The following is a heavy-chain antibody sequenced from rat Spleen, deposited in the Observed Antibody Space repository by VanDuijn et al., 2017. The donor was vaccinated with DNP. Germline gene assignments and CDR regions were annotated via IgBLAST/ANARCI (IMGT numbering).Heavy chain of an antibody. J-gene: IGHJ2*01. CDR2: INKESGTI. D-gene: IGHD1-11*01. CDR3: AKGPNYGGWSDYFDY. CDR1: GFNFNDNW. V-gene: IGHV4-2*01. Sequence: EVKLVESGGGLVQPGKSLKLSCAASGFNFNDNWMGWVRQAPGKGLEWIGEINKESGTIIYSPSLKDKFTISRDNAQNTLYLQMSQLGSEDTDIYYCAKGPNYGGWSDYFDYWGQGVMVTVSS.